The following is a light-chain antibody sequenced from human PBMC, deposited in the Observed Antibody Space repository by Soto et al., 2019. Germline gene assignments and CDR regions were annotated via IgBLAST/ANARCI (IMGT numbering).Light chain of an antibody. Sequence: QSALTQPASVSGSPGQSITISCTGTSSDVGGYKYVSWYQKHPGKAPKVIIFEGSSRPSGVSNRFSGSKSGNTASLTISGLQAEDEADYYCSSYTSSRAYVFGIGTKLTVL. J-gene: IGLJ1*01. CDR1: SSDVGGYKY. CDR3: SSYTSSRAYV. V-gene: IGLV2-14*01. CDR2: EGS.